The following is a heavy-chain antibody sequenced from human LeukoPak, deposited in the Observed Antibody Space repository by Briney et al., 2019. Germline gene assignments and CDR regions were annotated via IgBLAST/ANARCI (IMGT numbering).Heavy chain of an antibody. V-gene: IGHV3-21*01. CDR2: ISSSSSYI. D-gene: IGHD6-19*01. CDR1: GFTFSSYS. Sequence: PGGSLRLSCAASGFTFSSYSMNWVRQAPGKGLEWVSSISSSSSYIYYADSVKGRFTISRDNAKNSLYLQMNSLRAEDTAVYYCARVVAVADYYYYYYMDVWGKGTTVTVSS. CDR3: ARVVAVADYYYYYYMDV. J-gene: IGHJ6*03.